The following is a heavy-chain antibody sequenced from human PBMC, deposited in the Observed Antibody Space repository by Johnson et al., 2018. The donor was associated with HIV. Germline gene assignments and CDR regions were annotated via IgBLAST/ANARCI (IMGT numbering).Heavy chain of an antibody. D-gene: IGHD6-19*01. Sequence: VQLVEYGGGVVQPGRSLRLSCAASGFTFSSYWMHWVRRAPGKGLEWVSGISVDGYIKYYADSVKGRFTISRDNSDNFLYLYMNRLRTDDTAVYYCVRGWHTSGRCDVFDIWGQGTKVIVSS. V-gene: IGHV3-30*03. CDR1: GFTFSSYW. CDR3: VRGWHTSGRCDVFDI. J-gene: IGHJ3*02. CDR2: ISVDGYIK.